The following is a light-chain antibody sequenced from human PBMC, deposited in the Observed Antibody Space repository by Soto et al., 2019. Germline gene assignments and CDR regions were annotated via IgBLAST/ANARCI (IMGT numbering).Light chain of an antibody. Sequence: QSALTQPASVSGSPGQSITISCTGTSSDIGRYNYVSWYQHSPGKAPKLIIYDVSDRPSGVSNRFSGSKSGNTASLTISGLQAEDEADYYCSSYTSSSSYVFGTGTKLTVL. CDR3: SSYTSSSSYV. CDR1: SSDIGRYNY. J-gene: IGLJ1*01. V-gene: IGLV2-14*03. CDR2: DVS.